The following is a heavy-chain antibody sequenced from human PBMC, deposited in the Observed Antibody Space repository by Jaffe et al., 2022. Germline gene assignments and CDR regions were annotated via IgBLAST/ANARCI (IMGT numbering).Heavy chain of an antibody. CDR1: GGSVSSRMFY. CDR2: VSYSVNT. D-gene: IGHD5-12*01. CDR3: ARHEENSGYDLSFES. Sequence: QVQLQESGPGLVTPSETLSLTCSVSGGSVSSRMFYWAWIRQPPGKGLEWIGSVSYSVNTYYNPSLKSRVSISVNTSKNQFSLKLNSVTAADTAVYYCARHEENSGYDLSFESWGQGTLVNVSS. J-gene: IGHJ4*02. V-gene: IGHV4-39*01.